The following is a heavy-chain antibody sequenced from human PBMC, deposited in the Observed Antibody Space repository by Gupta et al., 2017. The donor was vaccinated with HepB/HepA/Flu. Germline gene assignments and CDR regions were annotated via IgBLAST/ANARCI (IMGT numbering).Heavy chain of an antibody. J-gene: IGHJ6*03. CDR2: IYYSGST. CDR3: ARLSPRDIVVVPAADCYYYMDV. V-gene: IGHV4-39*01. CDR1: GGSISSSSYY. D-gene: IGHD2-2*01. Sequence: QLQLQESGPGLVKPSETLSLTCTVSGGSISSSSYYWGWIRQPPGKGLEWIGSIYYSGSTYYNPSLKSRVTISVDTSKNQFSLKLSSVTAADTAVYYCARLSPRDIVVVPAADCYYYMDVWGKGTTVTVSS.